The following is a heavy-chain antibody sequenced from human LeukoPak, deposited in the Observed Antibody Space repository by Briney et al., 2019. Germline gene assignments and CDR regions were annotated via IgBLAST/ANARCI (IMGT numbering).Heavy chain of an antibody. CDR2: ISSSGSTI. V-gene: IGHV3-11*01. J-gene: IGHJ4*02. CDR1: GFTFSDYY. D-gene: IGHD2-2*01. Sequence: KPGGSLRLSCAASGFTFSDYYMSWLRQAPGKGLEGVSYISSSGSTIYYADSVKGRFTISRDNAKNSLYLQMNSLRAEDTAVYYCARLYCSSTSCYQYYFDYWGQGTLVTVYS. CDR3: ARLYCSSTSCYQYYFDY.